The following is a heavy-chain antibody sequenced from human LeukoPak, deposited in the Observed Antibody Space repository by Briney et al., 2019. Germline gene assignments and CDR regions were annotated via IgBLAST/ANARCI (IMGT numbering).Heavy chain of an antibody. V-gene: IGHV1-46*01. CDR2: INPSGGST. J-gene: IGHJ3*02. CDR1: GYTFTSYY. CDR3: AKDPSSANRNCFPPGI. Sequence: GASVKVSCKASGYTFTSYYMHWVRQAPGQGLEWMGIINPSGGSTSYAQKFQGRVTMTRDTSTSTVYMELSSLRAEDTAVYYCAKDPSSANRNCFPPGIWGQGTMVTVSS. D-gene: IGHD1-7*01.